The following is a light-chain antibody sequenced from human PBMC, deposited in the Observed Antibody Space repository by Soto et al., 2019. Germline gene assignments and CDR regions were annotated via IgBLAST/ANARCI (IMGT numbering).Light chain of an antibody. CDR3: SSHTSSSPYV. Sequence: QSALTQPASVSGSPGQLITISCTGTSSDVGGYKFVSWYQQHPGKAPKLMIYEVTNRPSGVSNRFSGSKSGNTASLTISGLQAEDEADYYCSSHTSSSPYVFGTGTKVTVL. CDR2: EVT. J-gene: IGLJ1*01. CDR1: SSDVGGYKF. V-gene: IGLV2-14*01.